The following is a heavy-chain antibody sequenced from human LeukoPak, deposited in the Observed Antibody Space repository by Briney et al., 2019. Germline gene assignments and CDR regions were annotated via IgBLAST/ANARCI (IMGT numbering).Heavy chain of an antibody. Sequence: PSETLSLTCTVSNYSISTDYYWGWIRQPPGKGREWIGTRYHSGSTYYNPSLKSRVTISVDTSKNQFSLKLSSVTAADTAVYYCARYDVWGSYRAFDYWGQGTLVTVSS. CDR3: ARYDVWGSYRAFDY. V-gene: IGHV4-38-2*02. J-gene: IGHJ4*02. D-gene: IGHD3-16*02. CDR2: RYHSGST. CDR1: NYSISTDYY.